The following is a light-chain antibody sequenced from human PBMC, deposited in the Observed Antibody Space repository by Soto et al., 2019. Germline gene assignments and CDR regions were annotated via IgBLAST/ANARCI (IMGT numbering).Light chain of an antibody. J-gene: IGLJ2*01. CDR2: DDN. Sequence: NFMLTQPRSVSESPGKTVTISCTPTSGSIATNYVQWHQQRPGSVPTTVIYDDNQRPSGVPDRFSGSIDHTSSSASLTISGLEIEDEADYYCQSYDVDNVVFGGGTKLTVL. CDR3: QSYDVDNVV. V-gene: IGLV6-57*04. CDR1: SGSIATNY.